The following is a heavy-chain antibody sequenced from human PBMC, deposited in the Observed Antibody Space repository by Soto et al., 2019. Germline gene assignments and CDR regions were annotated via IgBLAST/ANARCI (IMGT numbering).Heavy chain of an antibody. CDR3: AKDGETTVTTLSILGVIDY. V-gene: IGHV3-23*01. CDR1: GFTFSSYA. J-gene: IGHJ4*02. Sequence: GGSLRLSCAASGFTFSSYAMSWVRQAPGKGLEWVSAISGSGGSTYYADSVKGRFTISRDNSKNTLYLQMNSLRAEDTAVYYCAKDGETTVTTLSILGVIDYWGQGTLVTVSS. D-gene: IGHD4-4*01. CDR2: ISGSGGST.